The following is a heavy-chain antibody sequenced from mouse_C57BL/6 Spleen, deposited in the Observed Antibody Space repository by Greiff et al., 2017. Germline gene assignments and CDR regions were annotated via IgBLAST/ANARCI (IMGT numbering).Heavy chain of an antibody. V-gene: IGHV14-1*01. CDR1: GFNIKDYY. CDR2: IDPEDGDT. CDR3: TTGEYYGSSPWFAY. Sequence: VQVVESGAELVRPGASVKLSCTASGFNIKDYYMHWVKQRPEQGLEWIGRIDPEDGDTEYAPTFQGKATMTADTSSNPAYLQLSSLTSEDAAVYYCTTGEYYGSSPWFAYWGQGTLVTVSA. D-gene: IGHD1-1*01. J-gene: IGHJ3*01.